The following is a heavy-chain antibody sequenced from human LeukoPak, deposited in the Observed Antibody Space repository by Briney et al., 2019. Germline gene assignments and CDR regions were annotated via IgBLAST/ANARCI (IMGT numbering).Heavy chain of an antibody. D-gene: IGHD5-24*01. CDR3: AKPKDDYNELYYFDY. Sequence: PGGSLRLSCAASGFIFSTYGIHWVRQAPGKGLEWVAVIWYDGRNKYYADSVKGRFTISRDNSKNTLYLQMNSLRAEDTAVYYCAKPKDDYNELYYFDYWGQGTLVTVSS. CDR2: IWYDGRNK. V-gene: IGHV3-33*06. J-gene: IGHJ4*02. CDR1: GFIFSTYG.